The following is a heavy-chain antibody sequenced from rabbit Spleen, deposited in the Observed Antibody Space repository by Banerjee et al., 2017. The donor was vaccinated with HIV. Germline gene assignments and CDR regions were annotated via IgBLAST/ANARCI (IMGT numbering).Heavy chain of an antibody. CDR3: ARDLVAVIGWNFNL. V-gene: IGHV1S47*01. Sequence: QEQLVESGGGLVQPGGSLKLSCKASGFDFSSYGVSWVRQAPGKGPEWIAYIDPIFASKYYTSWVNGRFTISRHNAQNTLYLQLDSLTAADTATYFCARDLVAVIGWNFNLWGPGTLVTVS. D-gene: IGHD5-1*01. J-gene: IGHJ4*01. CDR1: GFDFSSYG. CDR2: IDPIFASK.